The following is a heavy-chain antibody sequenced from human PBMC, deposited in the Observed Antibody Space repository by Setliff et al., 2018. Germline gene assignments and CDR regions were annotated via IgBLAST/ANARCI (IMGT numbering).Heavy chain of an antibody. Sequence: KPSETLSLTCAVSGAAISTYHWSWLRQPPGKGLEWIGYVSYGGSTKYNPSLESRVTISLDAPKNQFSLKLTSVTAADTAVYYCARTGTTYYHSCMDVWGKGTTVTVSS. CDR1: GAAISTYH. D-gene: IGHD3-10*01. CDR3: ARTGTTYYHSCMDV. CDR2: VSYGGST. J-gene: IGHJ6*03. V-gene: IGHV4-59*08.